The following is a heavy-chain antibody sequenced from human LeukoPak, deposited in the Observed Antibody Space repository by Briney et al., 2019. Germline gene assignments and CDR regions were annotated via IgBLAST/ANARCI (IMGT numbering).Heavy chain of an antibody. V-gene: IGHV3-48*02. Sequence: GGSLRLSCAASGFTFSSYSMNWVRQAPGKGLEWVSHITASGTAMFYADSVKGRFTIFRDNAKNSLYLQMNSLRDEDTAVYYCASSGSYRFDYWGQGTLVTVSS. CDR2: ITASGTAM. CDR1: GFTFSSYS. D-gene: IGHD1-26*01. J-gene: IGHJ4*02. CDR3: ASSGSYRFDY.